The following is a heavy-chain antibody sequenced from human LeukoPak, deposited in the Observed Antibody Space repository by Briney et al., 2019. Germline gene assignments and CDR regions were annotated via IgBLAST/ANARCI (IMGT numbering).Heavy chain of an antibody. Sequence: GGSLRLSCAASGFTFSDYRMNWVRQAPGKGLEWVANIKQDGSEKFYVDSVKGRFTISRDNAKNSLFLQMNSLRAEDTAVYYCATGSRDAFDIWGQGTMVTVSS. CDR3: ATGSRDAFDI. CDR2: IKQDGSEK. D-gene: IGHD2-15*01. CDR1: GFTFSDYR. V-gene: IGHV3-7*03. J-gene: IGHJ3*02.